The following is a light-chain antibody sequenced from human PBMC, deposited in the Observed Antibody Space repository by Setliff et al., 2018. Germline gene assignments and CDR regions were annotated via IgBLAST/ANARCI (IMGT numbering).Light chain of an antibody. J-gene: IGLJ1*01. Sequence: SALTQPRSVSGSPGQSVTISCTGTSSDVGGYNYVSWYQQHPGKAPQLMIYDVSKRPSGVPDRFSGSKSGNTASLTISGLQAEDEADYYCCSYAGSYTSLYVFGTGTKVTVL. CDR2: DVS. V-gene: IGLV2-11*01. CDR3: CSYAGSYTSLYV. CDR1: SSDVGGYNY.